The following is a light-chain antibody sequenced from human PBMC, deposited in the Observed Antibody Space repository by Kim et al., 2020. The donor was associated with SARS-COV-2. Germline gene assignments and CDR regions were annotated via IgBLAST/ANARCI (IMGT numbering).Light chain of an antibody. J-gene: IGLJ1*01. Sequence: SYELTQPPSVSVSPGQTASITCSGDKLGDKYACXYQQKPGQSPVLVIYQDSKRPSGIPERFSGSNSGNKATLTISGTQAMDEADYYCQAWDSSTAVFGTG. CDR3: QAWDSSTAV. CDR2: QDS. V-gene: IGLV3-1*01. CDR1: KLGDKY.